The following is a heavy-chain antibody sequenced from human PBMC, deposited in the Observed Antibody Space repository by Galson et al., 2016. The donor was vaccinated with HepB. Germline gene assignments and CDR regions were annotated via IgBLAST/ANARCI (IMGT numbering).Heavy chain of an antibody. CDR2: TYYRSKWYN. J-gene: IGHJ3*01. CDR1: GDSVSSNNIA. CDR3: ARGINSAFDV. Sequence: CAISGDSVSSNNIAWNWIRQSPSRGLKWLGRTYYRSKWYNDYAVSVKSRITINLDTSRSQFSLQLSSVSPEDTAVYYCARGINSAFDVWGQGTMVTVSS. D-gene: IGHD1-1*01. V-gene: IGHV6-1*01.